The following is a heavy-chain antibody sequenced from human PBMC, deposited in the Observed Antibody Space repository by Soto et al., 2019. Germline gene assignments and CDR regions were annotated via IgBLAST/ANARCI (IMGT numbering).Heavy chain of an antibody. D-gene: IGHD3-10*01. J-gene: IGHJ4*02. CDR3: ATALWFGAPIH. CDR2: INPNSGGT. Sequence: VKVSCKASGYTFTGYYIHWVRQAPGQGLEWMGWINPNSGGTNYAQKFQGWVTMTRDTSISTAYMELSRLRSDDTAVYYCATALWFGAPIHWGQGTLVTVSS. V-gene: IGHV1-2*04. CDR1: GYTFTGYY.